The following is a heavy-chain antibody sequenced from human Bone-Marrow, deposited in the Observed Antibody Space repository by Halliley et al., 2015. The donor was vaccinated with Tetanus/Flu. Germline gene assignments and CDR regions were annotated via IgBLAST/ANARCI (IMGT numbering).Heavy chain of an antibody. CDR1: GGSVNSDY. D-gene: IGHD3-22*01. J-gene: IGHJ3*02. Sequence: TLSLTCTVSGGSVNSDYWSWIRQSPGRGLEWIGDIFYSGITNYNPSLKSRVTMSVDTSDNVFTLNLTSVTAADTAVYYCARNLQGSGYYYREDAFDIWGQGTVVTVSS. CDR2: IFYSGIT. V-gene: IGHV4-59*02. CDR3: ARNLQGSGYYYREDAFDI.